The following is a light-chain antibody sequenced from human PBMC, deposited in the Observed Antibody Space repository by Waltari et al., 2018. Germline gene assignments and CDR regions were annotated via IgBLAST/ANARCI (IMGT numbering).Light chain of an antibody. J-gene: IGLJ3*02. Sequence: QSALTQPASVSGSPGQSINLPCNGTSSDIGAFNYVPLDQHPPCKAPKFLIYDVTNRPSGVSYRFSGSKSGNTASLTISGLQAEDEAYYHCASFISGSTSSVLFGGGTKLTVL. CDR3: ASFISGSTSSVL. CDR2: DVT. CDR1: SSDIGAFNY. V-gene: IGLV2-14*03.